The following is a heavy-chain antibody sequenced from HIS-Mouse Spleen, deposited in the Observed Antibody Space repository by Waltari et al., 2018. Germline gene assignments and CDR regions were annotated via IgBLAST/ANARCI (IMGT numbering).Heavy chain of an antibody. CDR1: GFTFSTAW. CDR3: TTDVCERGWMNAFDI. D-gene: IGHD5-12*01. Sequence: EVQLVESGGGLVKPGGSLRLSCAASGFTFSTAWMAWGRQDPGKGLEWVGRIKSKTDGGTTDYAAPVKGRFTISRDDSKNTLYLQMNSLKTEDTAVYYCTTDVCERGWMNAFDIWGQGTMVTVSS. V-gene: IGHV3-15*01. J-gene: IGHJ3*02. CDR2: IKSKTDGGTT.